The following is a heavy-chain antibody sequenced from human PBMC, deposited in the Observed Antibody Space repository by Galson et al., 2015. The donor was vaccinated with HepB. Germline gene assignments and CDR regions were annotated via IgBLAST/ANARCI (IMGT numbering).Heavy chain of an antibody. CDR1: GFTFSSYW. D-gene: IGHD3-3*01. CDR3: AGRFLEWFGDYMDV. CDR2: IKQDGSEK. Sequence: SLRLSCAASGFTFSSYWMSWVRQAPGKGLEWVANIKQDGSEKYYVDSVKGRFTISRDNAKNSLYLQMNSLRAEDTAVYYCAGRFLEWFGDYMDVWGKGTTVTVSS. V-gene: IGHV3-7*03. J-gene: IGHJ6*03.